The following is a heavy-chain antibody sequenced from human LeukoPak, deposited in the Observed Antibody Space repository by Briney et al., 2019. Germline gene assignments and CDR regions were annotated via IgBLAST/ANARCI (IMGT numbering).Heavy chain of an antibody. D-gene: IGHD6-19*01. CDR1: GFTFSSYS. V-gene: IGHV3-21*01. CDR2: ISTSSSYI. CDR3: AREEQWLSHCDY. J-gene: IGHJ4*02. Sequence: GGSLRLSCAAYGFTFSSYSMNWVRQAPGKGLEWVSFISTSSSYIYYADSVKGRFTISRDNAKNSLYLEMNSLRAEDTAVYYCAREEQWLSHCDYWGQGTLVTVSS.